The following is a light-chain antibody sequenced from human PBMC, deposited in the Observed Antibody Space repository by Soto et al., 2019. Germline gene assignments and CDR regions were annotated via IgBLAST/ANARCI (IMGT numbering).Light chain of an antibody. CDR2: AAS. CDR1: QSISSY. J-gene: IGKJ3*01. CDR3: QQSYSTRDFT. V-gene: IGKV1-39*01. Sequence: DIQMTQSPSSLSASVGDRVTNTCRASQSISSYLNWYQQKPGKAPKLLIYAASSLQSGVPSRFSGSGSGTDFTLTISSLQPEDFATYYCQQSYSTRDFTFGPGTKVDIK.